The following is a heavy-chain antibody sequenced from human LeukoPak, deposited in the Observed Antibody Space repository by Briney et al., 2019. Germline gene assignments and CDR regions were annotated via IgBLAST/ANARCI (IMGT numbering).Heavy chain of an antibody. CDR2: ISGYNGNT. Sequence: ASVKVSCKASGGTFSSYAISWVRQAPEQGLEWMGWISGYNGNTKYAQNFQGRVTVSTDTSTTTAYMELRSLRSDDTAVYYCARDWWYGDYSIGNNWGQGTLVTVSS. D-gene: IGHD4-17*01. CDR1: GGTFSSYA. V-gene: IGHV1-18*01. CDR3: ARDWWYGDYSIGNN. J-gene: IGHJ4*02.